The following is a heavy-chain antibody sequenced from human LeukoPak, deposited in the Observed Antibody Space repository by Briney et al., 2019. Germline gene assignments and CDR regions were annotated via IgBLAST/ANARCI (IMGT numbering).Heavy chain of an antibody. Sequence: GGSLRLSCAASGFTFSSYAMSWVRQAPGKGLEWVSGISWNSGSIGYADSVKGRFTISRDNAKNSLYLQMNSLRAEDTALYYCAKDTNYYDSSGSHAFDIWGQGTMVTVSS. CDR3: AKDTNYYDSSGSHAFDI. J-gene: IGHJ3*02. CDR1: GFTFSSYA. CDR2: ISWNSGSI. V-gene: IGHV3-9*01. D-gene: IGHD3-22*01.